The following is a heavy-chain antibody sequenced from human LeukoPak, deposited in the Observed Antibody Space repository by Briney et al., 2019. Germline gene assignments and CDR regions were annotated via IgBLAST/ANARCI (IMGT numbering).Heavy chain of an antibody. Sequence: GGSLRLSCAASGFTMRNHWMSWVRQAPGKGPEWVADIKQDGSEIHYVDSVKGRFTISRDNAKNSLYLQMNSLRAEDTAVYYCAKERANEWELFEADYWGQGTLVTVSS. J-gene: IGHJ4*02. D-gene: IGHD3-10*01. CDR1: GFTMRNHW. CDR3: AKERANEWELFEADY. CDR2: IKQDGSEI. V-gene: IGHV3-7*03.